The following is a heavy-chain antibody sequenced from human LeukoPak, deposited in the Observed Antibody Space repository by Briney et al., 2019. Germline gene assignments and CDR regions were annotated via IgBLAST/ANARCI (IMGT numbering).Heavy chain of an antibody. V-gene: IGHV3-21*01. CDR3: ARRMAARAFDI. CDR1: GFIFSNYI. CDR2: ISSDTHYI. D-gene: IGHD5-24*01. Sequence: PGGSLRLSCASSGFIFSNYIMTWVRQAPGKGLEWVSSISSDTHYIYYADSVKGRFTISRDNTKKSLYLQMNNLRAEDTALYYCARRMAARAFDIWGQGTMATVSS. J-gene: IGHJ3*02.